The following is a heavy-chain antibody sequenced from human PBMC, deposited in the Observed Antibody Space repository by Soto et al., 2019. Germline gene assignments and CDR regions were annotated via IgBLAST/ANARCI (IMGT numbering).Heavy chain of an antibody. CDR3: GRGVYYDILTGYYDYGMDV. J-gene: IGHJ6*02. V-gene: IGHV4-34*01. Sequence: PSETLSLTCAVYGGSFSGYYWSWIRQPPGKGLEWFGEINHSGSTNYNPSLKSRVTISVDTSKNQFSLKLSSVTAADTAVYYCGRGVYYDILTGYYDYGMDVWGQGTTVTVS. D-gene: IGHD3-9*01. CDR1: GGSFSGYY. CDR2: INHSGST.